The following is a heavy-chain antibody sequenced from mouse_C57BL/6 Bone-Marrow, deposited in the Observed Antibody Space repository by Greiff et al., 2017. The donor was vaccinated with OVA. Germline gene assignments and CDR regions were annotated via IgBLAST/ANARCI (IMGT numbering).Heavy chain of an antibody. D-gene: IGHD2-4*01. CDR2: IDPEDGET. J-gene: IGHJ3*01. CDR3: ARSRISYYDYEGWFAY. V-gene: IGHV14-2*01. CDR1: GFNIKDYY. Sequence: EVKVEESGAELVKPGASVKLSCTASGFNIKDYYMHWVKQRTEQGLEWIGRIDPEDGETKYAPKFQGKATITADTSSNTAYLQLSSLTSEDTAVYYCARSRISYYDYEGWFAYWGQGTLVTVSA.